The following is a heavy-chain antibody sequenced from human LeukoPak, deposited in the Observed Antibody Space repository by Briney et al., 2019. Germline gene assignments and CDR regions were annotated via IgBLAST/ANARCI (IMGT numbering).Heavy chain of an antibody. CDR3: ASSEK. CDR1: GGSISGSSYY. Sequence: SETLSLTCTVSGGSISGSSYYWGWIRQPPGKGLEWLGSIYYSGSTYQNPSLKSRVTMSVDTSKNQFSLRLSSVTAADTAVYYCASSEKWGQGMLVTVSS. D-gene: IGHD3-10*01. CDR2: IYYSGST. V-gene: IGHV4-39*01. J-gene: IGHJ4*02.